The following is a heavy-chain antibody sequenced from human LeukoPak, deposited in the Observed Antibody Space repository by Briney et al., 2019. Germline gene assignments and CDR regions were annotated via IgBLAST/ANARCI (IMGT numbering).Heavy chain of an antibody. J-gene: IGHJ5*02. Sequence: PSETLSLTCTVSGDSTSSDRYYGGWVRQPPGKGLEWIGNIYYSGSTYYNPSLKSRVTISVDTSKNQFSLKLSSVTAADTAVYYCARQGGAAAGYNWFDPWGQGTLVTVSS. V-gene: IGHV4-39*01. D-gene: IGHD6-13*01. CDR1: GDSTSSDRYY. CDR3: ARQGGAAAGYNWFDP. CDR2: IYYSGST.